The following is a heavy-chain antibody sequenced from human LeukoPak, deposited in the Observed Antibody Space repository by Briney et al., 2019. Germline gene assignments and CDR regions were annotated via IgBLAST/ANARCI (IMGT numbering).Heavy chain of an antibody. CDR2: ISSSSSYI. D-gene: IGHD5-24*01. CDR1: GFTFSSYS. Sequence: PGGSLRLSCAASGFTFSSYSMNWVRQAPGKGLEWVSSISSSSSYIYCADSVKGRFTISRDNAKNSLYLQMNSLRAEDTAVYYCARDDGYNLYYYYYYGMDVWGQGTTVTVSS. J-gene: IGHJ6*02. CDR3: ARDDGYNLYYYYYYGMDV. V-gene: IGHV3-21*01.